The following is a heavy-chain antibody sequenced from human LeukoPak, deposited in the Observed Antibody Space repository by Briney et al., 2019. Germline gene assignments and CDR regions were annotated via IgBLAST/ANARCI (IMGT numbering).Heavy chain of an antibody. CDR2: IFSGGNT. J-gene: IGHJ3*02. V-gene: IGHV3-53*01. CDR3: ARDGGWPGYFDI. D-gene: IGHD3-16*01. Sequence: GGSLRLSCGASGFTVSNHHMSWVRQTPGKGLEWVSVIFSGGNTYYIVSVKGRFTISRDNSKNTLYLQMNRLRAEDTAVYYCARDGGWPGYFDIWGQGTTVTVSS. CDR1: GFTVSNHH.